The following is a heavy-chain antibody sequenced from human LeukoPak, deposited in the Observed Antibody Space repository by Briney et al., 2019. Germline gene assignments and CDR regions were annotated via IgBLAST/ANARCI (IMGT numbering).Heavy chain of an antibody. V-gene: IGHV3-30-3*01. CDR1: GFTISSYA. J-gene: IGHJ6*02. Sequence: GGSLRLSCAASGFTISSYAMHWVRQAPGKGLEWVTVISYDGSNKYYADSVKGRFTISRDDSKNTVYLQMSSLRAEDTAVYFCARDRIQLSYYCYGMHVWGQGTTVTVSS. CDR2: ISYDGSNK. D-gene: IGHD5-18*01. CDR3: ARDRIQLSYYCYGMHV.